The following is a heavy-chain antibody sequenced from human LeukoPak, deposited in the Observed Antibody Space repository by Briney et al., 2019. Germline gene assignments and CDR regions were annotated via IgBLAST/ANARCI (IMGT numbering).Heavy chain of an antibody. Sequence: PGGSLRLSCAASGFTFSSYGMSWVRQAPGKGLEWVSAISGSGGSTYYADSVKGRFTISRDNAKNTVYLQMNSLRAEDTAVYYCASKRWLQSSFDYWGQGTLVTVSS. V-gene: IGHV3-23*01. J-gene: IGHJ4*02. CDR2: ISGSGGST. D-gene: IGHD5-24*01. CDR3: ASKRWLQSSFDY. CDR1: GFTFSSYG.